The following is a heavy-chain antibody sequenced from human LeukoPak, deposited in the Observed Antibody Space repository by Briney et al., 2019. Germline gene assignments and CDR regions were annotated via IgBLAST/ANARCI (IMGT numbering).Heavy chain of an antibody. V-gene: IGHV3-23*01. CDR2: ISGSGGTT. CDR1: GFTFSSYA. CDR3: AELGIAMIGGV. D-gene: IGHD3-10*02. Sequence: GGSLRLSCAASGFTFSSYAMSWVRQAPGKGLEWVSAISGSGGTTHYADSVKGRFTISRDNSKNTLYLQMNSLRAEDTAVYYCAELGIAMIGGVWGKGTTVTISS. J-gene: IGHJ6*04.